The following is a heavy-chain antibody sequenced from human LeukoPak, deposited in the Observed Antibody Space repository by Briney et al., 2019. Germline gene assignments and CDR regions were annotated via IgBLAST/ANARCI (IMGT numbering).Heavy chain of an antibody. J-gene: IGHJ6*03. CDR2: IYTSGST. D-gene: IGHD6-13*01. CDR3: ARGGAAGSYYYYYYMDV. CDR1: GGSISTEH. Sequence: PSETLSLTCTVSGGSISTEHWSWLRQSAEKGLEWIGRIYTSGSTNYNPSLKGRVTMSVNTSKNQVSLKLSSVTAADTAVYYCARGGAAGSYYYYYYMDVWGKGTTVTVSS. V-gene: IGHV4-4*07.